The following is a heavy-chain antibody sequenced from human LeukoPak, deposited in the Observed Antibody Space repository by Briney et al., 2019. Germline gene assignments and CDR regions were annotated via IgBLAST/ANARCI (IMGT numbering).Heavy chain of an antibody. Sequence: GGSLRLSCAASGFTFSSYAMHWVRQAPGKGLEWVAVISYDGSNKYYADSVKGRFTISRDNSKNTLYLQMNSLRAEDTAVYYCARDPNYYDSSGSLWYYYYGIDVWGQGTTVTVSS. CDR2: ISYDGSNK. J-gene: IGHJ6*02. CDR3: ARDPNYYDSSGSLWYYYYGIDV. D-gene: IGHD3-22*01. CDR1: GFTFSSYA. V-gene: IGHV3-30*04.